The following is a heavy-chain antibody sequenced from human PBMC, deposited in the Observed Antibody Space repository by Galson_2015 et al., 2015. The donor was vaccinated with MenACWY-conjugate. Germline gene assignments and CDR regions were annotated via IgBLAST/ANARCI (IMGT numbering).Heavy chain of an antibody. CDR1: GYTFTSYA. J-gene: IGHJ1*01. D-gene: IGHD3-22*01. Sequence: SVKVSCKASGYTFTSYAMSWVRQAPGQGLEWMGWLSADNGNTKYAQKLQGRVTITTDTSTSTAYMELRSLRSDDTAVYYCARVVEGISMIEVALEYWGQGTLVTVSS. V-gene: IGHV1-18*04. CDR2: LSADNGNT. CDR3: ARVVEGISMIEVALEY.